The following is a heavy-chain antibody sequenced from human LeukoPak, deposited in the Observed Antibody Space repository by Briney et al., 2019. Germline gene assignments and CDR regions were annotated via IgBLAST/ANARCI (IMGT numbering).Heavy chain of an antibody. CDR3: ARDNWGSYDSSGYFFDY. J-gene: IGHJ4*02. CDR2: INPNSGGT. CDR1: GYTFTGYY. V-gene: IGHV1-2*02. D-gene: IGHD3-22*01. Sequence: GASVKVSCKASGYTFTGYYMHWVRQAPGQGLEWMGWINPNSGGTNYAQKFQGRVTMTRDTSISTAYMELSRLRSDDTAVYYCARDNWGSYDSSGYFFDYWGQGTLVTVSS.